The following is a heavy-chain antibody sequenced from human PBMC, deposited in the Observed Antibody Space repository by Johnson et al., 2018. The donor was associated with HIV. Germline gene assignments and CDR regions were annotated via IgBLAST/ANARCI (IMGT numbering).Heavy chain of an antibody. CDR3: TTDQVGRGYGGKHHI. CDR2: IYSQTDGGTT. D-gene: IGHD3-16*01. J-gene: IGHJ3*02. V-gene: IGHV3-15*01. Sequence: VQLVESGGGFVKPGGSLRLSCAASGFTFINAWMSWVRQAPGKGLEWVGRIYSQTDGGTTDYAAPMTGRFTISRDDSKNPLYLQMNSLKTEDTAVYYCTTDQVGRGYGGKHHIWGQGTMVTVSS. CDR1: GFTFINAW.